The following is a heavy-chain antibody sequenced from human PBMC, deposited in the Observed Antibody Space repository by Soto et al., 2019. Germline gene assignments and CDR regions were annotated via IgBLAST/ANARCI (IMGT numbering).Heavy chain of an antibody. Sequence: SVKVSCKASGVTFSSYAISWVRQAPGQGLEWMGGIIPIFGTANYAQKFQGRVTITADESTSTAYMELSSLRSEDTAVYYCASSFGDYDYWFDPWGQGTLVTAPQ. CDR1: GVTFSSYA. CDR2: IIPIFGTA. J-gene: IGHJ5*02. V-gene: IGHV1-69*13. CDR3: ASSFGDYDYWFDP. D-gene: IGHD4-17*01.